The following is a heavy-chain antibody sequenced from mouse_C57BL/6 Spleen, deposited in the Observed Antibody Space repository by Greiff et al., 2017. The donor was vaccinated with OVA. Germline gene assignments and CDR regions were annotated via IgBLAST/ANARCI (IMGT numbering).Heavy chain of an antibody. J-gene: IGHJ1*03. CDR1: GYTFTDYN. Sequence: VQLKESGPELVKPGASVKMSCKASGYTFTDYNMHWVKQSHGKSLEWIGYINPNNGGTSYNQKFKGKATLTVNKSSSTAYMELRSLTSEDSAVYYCARITTVGWYFDVWGTGTTVTVSS. CDR2: INPNNGGT. V-gene: IGHV1-22*01. CDR3: ARITTVGWYFDV. D-gene: IGHD1-1*01.